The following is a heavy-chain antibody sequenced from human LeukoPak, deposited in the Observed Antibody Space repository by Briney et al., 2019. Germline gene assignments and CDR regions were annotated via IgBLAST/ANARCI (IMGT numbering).Heavy chain of an antibody. CDR2: IYSGGST. J-gene: IGHJ5*02. Sequence: GGSLRLSCAASEFSVGSNYMTWVRQAPGKGLEWVSLIYSGGSTYYADSVKGRFTISRDNSKNTLYLQMNSLRAEDTAVYYCARWLKRIQPNAFDPWGQGTLVTVSS. CDR1: EFSVGSNY. V-gene: IGHV3-66*01. D-gene: IGHD5-18*01. CDR3: ARWLKRIQPNAFDP.